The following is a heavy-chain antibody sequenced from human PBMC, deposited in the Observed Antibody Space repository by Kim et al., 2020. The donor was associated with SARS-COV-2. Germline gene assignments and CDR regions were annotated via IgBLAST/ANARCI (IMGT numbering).Heavy chain of an antibody. CDR2: IYYSGST. J-gene: IGHJ6*02. V-gene: IGHV4-61*01. CDR1: GGSVSSGSYY. D-gene: IGHD3-3*01. Sequence: SETLSLTCTVSGGSVSSGSYYWSWIRQPPGKGLEWIGYIYYSGSTNYNPSLKSRVTISVDTSKNQFSLKLSSVTAADTAVYYCARDVRGYDFWSGYAPLNYYYYGMDVWGQGTTVTVSS. CDR3: ARDVRGYDFWSGYAPLNYYYYGMDV.